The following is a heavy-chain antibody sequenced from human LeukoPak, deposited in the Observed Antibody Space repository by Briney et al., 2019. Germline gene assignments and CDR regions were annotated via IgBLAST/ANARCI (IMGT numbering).Heavy chain of an antibody. CDR2: ISPYNGET. CDR3: VRDNLPVGSPENYFDS. V-gene: IGHV1-18*01. CDR1: GYIFPSYG. D-gene: IGHD1-26*01. Sequence: ASLKVSCKGSGYIFPSYGLAWVRQAPGQGLEWMGWISPYNGETKYAQNFQDRLTLTTDTPTSTAYMELRSLRSDDTAVYYCVRDNLPVGSPENYFDSWGQGTLVTVSS. J-gene: IGHJ4*02.